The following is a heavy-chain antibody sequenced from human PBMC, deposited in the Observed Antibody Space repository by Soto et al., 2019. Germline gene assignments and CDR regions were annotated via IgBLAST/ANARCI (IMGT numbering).Heavy chain of an antibody. CDR2: INHSGST. D-gene: IGHD6-6*01. J-gene: IGHJ5*02. CDR1: GGSFSGYY. V-gene: IGHV4-34*01. CDR3: ARGPRPYSCSSPRWFDP. Sequence: SETLSLTCAVYGGSFSGYYWSWIRQPPGKGLEWIGEINHSGSTNYNPSLKSRVTISVDTSKNQFSLKLSSVTAADTAVYYCARGPRPYSCSSPRWFDPWGQGTLVTVSS.